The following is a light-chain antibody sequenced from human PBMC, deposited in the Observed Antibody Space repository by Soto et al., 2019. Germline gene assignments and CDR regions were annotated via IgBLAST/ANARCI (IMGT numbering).Light chain of an antibody. V-gene: IGKV3-20*01. CDR3: QQYGSAPPRT. CDR1: QSVSNDF. Sequence: DIVLTQSQGILSLSPGERATLSCRASQSVSNDFLAWYQQKPGQAPRLLIYGASTRATDVPDRFSGSGSGADFTLSISRLEPEDFAVYDFQQYGSAPPRTFGQGTKV. CDR2: GAS. J-gene: IGKJ1*01.